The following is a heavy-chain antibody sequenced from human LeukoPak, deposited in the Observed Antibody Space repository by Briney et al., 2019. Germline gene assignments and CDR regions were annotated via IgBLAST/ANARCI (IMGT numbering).Heavy chain of an antibody. CDR2: IYYTGST. CDR1: GDSVSRDTFY. CDR3: ARTGYCTGGSCYGGYFDP. D-gene: IGHD2-15*01. J-gene: IGHJ5*02. V-gene: IGHV4-61*01. Sequence: SETLSLTCSVSGDSVSRDTFYWSWIRQPPGKGLEWIAYIYYTGSTKYSPSLKSRVTISIDTSKNQFSLKVNSVTAADTAVYYCARTGYCTGGSCYGGYFDPWGQRTLVSVSS.